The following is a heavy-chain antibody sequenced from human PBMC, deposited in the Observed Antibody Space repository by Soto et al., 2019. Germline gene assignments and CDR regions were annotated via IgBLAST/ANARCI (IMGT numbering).Heavy chain of an antibody. J-gene: IGHJ4*02. CDR3: ARGGIAVAGKPDY. D-gene: IGHD6-19*01. CDR1: GGSISSGDW. Sequence: SETLSLTCAVSGGSISSGDWCWSWVRQSPGKGLEWIGEIYYSGSTTYNPSLKSRVTISVDTSKNQFSLKLSSVTAADTAVYYCARGGIAVAGKPDYWGQGTLVTVSS. CDR2: IYYSGST. V-gene: IGHV4-4*02.